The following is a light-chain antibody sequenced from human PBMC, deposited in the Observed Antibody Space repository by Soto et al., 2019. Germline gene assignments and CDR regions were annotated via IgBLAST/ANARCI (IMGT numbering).Light chain of an antibody. J-gene: IGLJ1*01. CDR3: QVWDTTSDHYV. Sequence: ELTQPPSVSVAPGQTARVSCEGNNIGGKSVHWYQQKPGQAPVLVVYDDNDRPSGIPERFSGSNSGHTATLTISRAEAGDEADYCCQVWDTTSDHYVFGTGTKVTVL. V-gene: IGLV3-21*02. CDR1: NIGGKS. CDR2: DDN.